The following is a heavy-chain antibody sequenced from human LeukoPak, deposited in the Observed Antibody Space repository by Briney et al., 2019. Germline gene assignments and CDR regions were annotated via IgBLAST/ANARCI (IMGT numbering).Heavy chain of an antibody. CDR3: ARDFLAPYCGGDCYSSTYYYYGMDV. CDR2: ISYDGSNK. V-gene: IGHV3-30-3*01. Sequence: GGSLRLSCAASGFTFSSYAMRWVRQAPGKGLEWVAVISYDGSNKYYADSVKGRFTISRDNSKNTLYLQMNSLRAEDTAVYYCARDFLAPYCGGDCYSSTYYYYGMDVWGQGTTVTVSS. D-gene: IGHD2-21*02. CDR1: GFTFSSYA. J-gene: IGHJ6*02.